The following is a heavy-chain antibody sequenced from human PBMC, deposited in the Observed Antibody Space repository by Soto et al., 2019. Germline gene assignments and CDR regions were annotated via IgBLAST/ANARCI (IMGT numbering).Heavy chain of an antibody. V-gene: IGHV4-34*01. CDR1: RGSFDGYA. Sequence: SETLALARAVHRGSFDGYAITCALQPPKKGMAWTGEATHSGRTTSTPSLKSRVTISVDTSQNQFSLKLSSVTAADTAVYYCARGLITMVRENNRSYYYYYGMDVWGQGTTVT. CDR2: ATHSGRT. D-gene: IGHD3-10*01. CDR3: ARGLITMVRENNRSYYYYYGMDV. J-gene: IGHJ6*02.